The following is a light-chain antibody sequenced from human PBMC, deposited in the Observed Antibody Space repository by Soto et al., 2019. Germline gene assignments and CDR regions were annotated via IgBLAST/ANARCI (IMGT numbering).Light chain of an antibody. J-gene: IGKJ1*01. CDR2: GAS. Sequence: EVVMTQSPALLSVTPGERVTLSFRASQSVNNNLAWYQQQPGQAPRLLIFGASTRATGVPARFSGSGSGTEFTLTVSSLQPDDFATYYCHQYHNFPRTFGQGTKV. V-gene: IGKV3-15*01. CDR1: QSVNNN. CDR3: HQYHNFPRT.